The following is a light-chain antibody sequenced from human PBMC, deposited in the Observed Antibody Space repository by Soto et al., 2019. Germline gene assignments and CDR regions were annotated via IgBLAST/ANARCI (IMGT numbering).Light chain of an antibody. CDR3: HQFQNSPWT. CDR1: QNIRSN. Sequence: EIVMTQSPGTLSVSPGERATLSCSASQNIRSNLAWYQQKPGQAPRLLIFGTSSRAAGIPDRFSGSGSGTHFTLTINRLEPEDVAVYYCHQFQNSPWTFGQGTKVDIK. CDR2: GTS. V-gene: IGKV3-20*01. J-gene: IGKJ1*01.